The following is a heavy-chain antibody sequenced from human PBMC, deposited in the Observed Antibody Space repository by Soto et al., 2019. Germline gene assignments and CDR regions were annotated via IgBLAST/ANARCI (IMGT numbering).Heavy chain of an antibody. V-gene: IGHV3-74*03. Sequence: EVQLVESGGGLVQPGGSLRLSCAASGFPFSMYWMHWVRQAPGKGLQWVSRINGDGTDTTYADSVKGRFTISRDNAKNTVYLQKKGLRAEDTAVYYCSRYVGKGSCSYYLDSWGQETLVTVSS. J-gene: IGHJ4*02. CDR1: GFPFSMYW. CDR2: INGDGTDT. D-gene: IGHD3-10*01. CDR3: SRYVGKGSCSYYLDS.